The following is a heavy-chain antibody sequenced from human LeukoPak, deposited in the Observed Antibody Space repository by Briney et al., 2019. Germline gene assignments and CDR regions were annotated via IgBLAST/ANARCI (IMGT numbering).Heavy chain of an antibody. D-gene: IGHD5-12*01. CDR2: INAGNGNT. J-gene: IGHJ4*02. Sequence: WASVKVSCKASGYTFTSYAMHWVRQAPGQRLEWMGWINAGNGNTKYSQKFQGRVTITRDTSASTAYMELSSLRSEDTAVYYCARDLSGPDPFFDYWGQGTLVTVSS. CDR1: GYTFTSYA. V-gene: IGHV1-3*01. CDR3: ARDLSGPDPFFDY.